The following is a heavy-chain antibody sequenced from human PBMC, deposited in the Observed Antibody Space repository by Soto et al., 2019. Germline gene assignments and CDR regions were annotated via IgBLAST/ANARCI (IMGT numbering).Heavy chain of an antibody. J-gene: IGHJ4*02. V-gene: IGHV4-30-2*01. CDR1: GGSISSGGYS. Sequence: QLQLQESGSGLVKPSQTLSLTCAVSGGSISSGGYSWSWIRQPPGKGLEWIGYIYHSGSTYYNPSLTSRVTNSVDRSTNQFSLRLSSVTAADTAVYYCAGGIAARPLGYWGQGTLVTVSS. D-gene: IGHD6-6*01. CDR3: AGGIAARPLGY. CDR2: IYHSGST.